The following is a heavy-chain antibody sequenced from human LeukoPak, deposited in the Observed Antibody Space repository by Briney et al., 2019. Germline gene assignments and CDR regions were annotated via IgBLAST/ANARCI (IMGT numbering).Heavy chain of an antibody. Sequence: GGSLRLSCAASGFTFSNYWMHWVRQAPGKGLVWVSRIKTDGSATNYADSEKGRFTISRDNAKNTLYLQMNNLRVEDTGIYYCARGRYSGYEGGSDYWGQGTPVTVSS. CDR3: ARGRYSGYEGGSDY. V-gene: IGHV3-74*01. CDR2: IKTDGSAT. D-gene: IGHD5-12*01. CDR1: GFTFSNYW. J-gene: IGHJ4*02.